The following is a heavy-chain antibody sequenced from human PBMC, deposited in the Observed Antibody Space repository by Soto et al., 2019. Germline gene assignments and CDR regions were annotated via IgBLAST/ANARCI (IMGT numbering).Heavy chain of an antibody. CDR1: GGSISTAGYS. CDR2: IYQTGRT. Sequence: QLQLQEEGSGLVQPSQTLSRTCTASGGSISTAGYSWTWIRQPPGGGLELIGSIYQTGRTYVSPSLKSRVTMSLDKSKNQFALNLTSVTAADTALYYCAREMTILGVATGGGVDVWGQGTTLTVSS. J-gene: IGHJ6*02. CDR3: AREMTILGVATGGGVDV. D-gene: IGHD3-3*01. V-gene: IGHV4-30-2*01.